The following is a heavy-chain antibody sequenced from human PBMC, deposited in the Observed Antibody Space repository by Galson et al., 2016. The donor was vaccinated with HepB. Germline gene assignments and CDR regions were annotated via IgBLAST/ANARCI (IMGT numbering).Heavy chain of an antibody. CDR1: GGSIRSYY. CDR2: ISNSGIT. Sequence: ETLSLTCSVSGGSIRSYYWSWIRQSPGKGLQWIGYISNSGITNYKPSLKSRVTISVDTTKAQFSLKLTSVTAADTAIYYCVGGEYAGYFDYWGQGTLVTVSS. CDR3: VGGEYAGYFDY. V-gene: IGHV4-59*01. J-gene: IGHJ4*02. D-gene: IGHD2/OR15-2a*01.